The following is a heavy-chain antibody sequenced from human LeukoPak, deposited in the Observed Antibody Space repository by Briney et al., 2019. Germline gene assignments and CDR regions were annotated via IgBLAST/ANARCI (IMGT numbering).Heavy chain of an antibody. Sequence: ASVKVSCKASGYTFTGYYMNWVRQAPGQGLEWMGWINPNTGGTKYAQKFQGRVTMTRDTSISTAYMELSRLRSDDTAVYYCARDLTYPEGPMDVWGKGTTVTVSS. CDR2: INPNTGGT. D-gene: IGHD1-14*01. CDR1: GYTFTGYY. CDR3: ARDLTYPEGPMDV. V-gene: IGHV1-2*02. J-gene: IGHJ6*03.